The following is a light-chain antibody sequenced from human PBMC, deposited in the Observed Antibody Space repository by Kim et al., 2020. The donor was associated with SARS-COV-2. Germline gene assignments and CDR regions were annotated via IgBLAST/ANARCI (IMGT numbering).Light chain of an antibody. J-gene: IGLJ2*01. CDR3: AAWDDSPVV. Sequence: ELTQPPSASGTPGQRVTISCSGSSSNIGSNYVYWYQQLPGTAPKLLIYRNNQRPSGVPDRFSGFKSGTSASLAISGLRSEDQADYYCAAWDDSPVVFG. CDR2: RNN. V-gene: IGLV1-47*01. CDR1: SSNIGSNY.